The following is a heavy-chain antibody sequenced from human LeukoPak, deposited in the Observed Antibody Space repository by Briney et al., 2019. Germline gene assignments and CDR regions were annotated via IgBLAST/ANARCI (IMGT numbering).Heavy chain of an antibody. CDR3: AREYSSSYYFDY. V-gene: IGHV1-69*05. J-gene: IGHJ4*02. CDR2: IIPIFGTA. Sequence: SVKVSCKASGGTFSSYAISWVRQAPGQGLEWMGRIIPIFGTANYAQKFQGRVTITTDESTSTAYMELSSLRSEDTAVHYCAREYSSSYYFDYWGQETLVTLSS. D-gene: IGHD6-6*01. CDR1: GGTFSSYA.